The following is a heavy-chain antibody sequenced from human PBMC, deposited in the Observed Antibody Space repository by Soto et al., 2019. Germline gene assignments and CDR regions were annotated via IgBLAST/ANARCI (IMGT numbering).Heavy chain of an antibody. D-gene: IGHD3-3*01. J-gene: IGHJ6*02. V-gene: IGHV4-34*01. CDR2: INHSGST. Sequence: PSETLSLTCAVYGGSFSGYYWSWIRQPPGKGLEWIGEINHSGSTNYNPSLKSRVTISVDTSKNQFSLKLSSVTAADTAVYYCAREYYDFWSGLYYYYGMDVWGQGTTVTVSS. CDR1: GGSFSGYY. CDR3: AREYYDFWSGLYYYYGMDV.